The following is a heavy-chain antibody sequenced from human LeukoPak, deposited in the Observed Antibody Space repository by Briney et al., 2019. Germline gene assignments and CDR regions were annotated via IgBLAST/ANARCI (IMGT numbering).Heavy chain of an antibody. CDR3: AKLTSASGAYGVDV. V-gene: IGHV3-23*01. CDR2: IRGSGVSK. Sequence: PGGSLRLSCAASGFTFSSYAMNWVRQAPGKGLEWVSNIRGSGVSKHFADSVGGRFTISRDHSKNTVYLQMNGLRAEHPAIHCCAKLTSASGAYGVDVWGQGTTVTVSS. CDR1: GFTFSSYA. J-gene: IGHJ6*02. D-gene: IGHD3-10*01.